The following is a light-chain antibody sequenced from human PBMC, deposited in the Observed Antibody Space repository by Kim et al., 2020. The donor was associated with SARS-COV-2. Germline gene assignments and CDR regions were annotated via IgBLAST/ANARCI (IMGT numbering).Light chain of an antibody. CDR1: QSIENGQ. CDR2: GAS. Sequence: EIVLTQSPGTLSLSPGEGVTLSCRASQSIENGQFAWYQQKPGQAPRLLIFGASSRNTGTPDRFSGSGSGTDFTLTISRLEPEDFALYFCQQYGDSPRTFGQGTKLEI. V-gene: IGKV3-20*01. CDR3: QQYGDSPRT. J-gene: IGKJ2*01.